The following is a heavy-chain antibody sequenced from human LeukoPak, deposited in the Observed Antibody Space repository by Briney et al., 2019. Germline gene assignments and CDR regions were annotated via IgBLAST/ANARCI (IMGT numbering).Heavy chain of an antibody. J-gene: IGHJ3*01. Sequence: GESRKISCEASGSNFNNYWVGWVRQMPGKGLEWMGIIYPGDYDTRYSPSFQVHVTISVDKSIRTPYLQWRSLRASDTAMYFCAGHSFDTVDAFDVWGQGAIDADSA. CDR2: IYPGDYDT. D-gene: IGHD2-2*02. V-gene: IGHV5-51*01. CDR3: AGHSFDTVDAFDV. CDR1: GSNFNNYW.